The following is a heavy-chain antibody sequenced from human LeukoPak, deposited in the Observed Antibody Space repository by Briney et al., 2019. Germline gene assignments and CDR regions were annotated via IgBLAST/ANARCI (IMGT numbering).Heavy chain of an antibody. CDR3: ARARGSSGYSMGAFEI. V-gene: IGHV3-33*01. CDR2: IWSDGTNK. CDR1: GFTFSSHG. Sequence: PGGSLRLSCVASGFTFSSHGMHWVRQAPGKGLEWGAVIWSDGTNKYFADSVKGRFTISRDNSKNTLYLQMNSLIAEDTAVYYCARARGSSGYSMGAFEIWGQGTMVTVSS. J-gene: IGHJ3*02. D-gene: IGHD3-22*01.